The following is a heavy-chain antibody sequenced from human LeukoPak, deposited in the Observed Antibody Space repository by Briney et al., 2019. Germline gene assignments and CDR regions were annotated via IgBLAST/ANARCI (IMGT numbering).Heavy chain of an antibody. CDR1: GYTFTSHD. D-gene: IGHD3-22*01. V-gene: IGHV1-8*01. CDR3: ARGGSSYNDGHEEFDY. Sequence: GASVKVSCKASGYTFTSHDINWVRQATGQGLEWMGWMNPNSGYTGYEQKFQGRVTMTRDTSTSTAYMELSSLRSEDTAVYYCARGGSSYNDGHEEFDYWGQGTVVTVSS. J-gene: IGHJ4*02. CDR2: MNPNSGYT.